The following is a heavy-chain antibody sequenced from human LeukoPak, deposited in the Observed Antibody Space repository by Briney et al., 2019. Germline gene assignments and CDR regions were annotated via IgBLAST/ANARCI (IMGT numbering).Heavy chain of an antibody. V-gene: IGHV4-39*07. CDR3: ARSRGELVGSWHSGSYGMIYYYYMDV. CDR2: INHSGST. D-gene: IGHD1-26*01. CDR1: GGSISSTTYY. J-gene: IGHJ6*03. Sequence: SETLSLTCTVSGGSISSTTYYWSWIRQPPGKGLEWIGEINHSGSTNYNPSLKSRVTISVDTSKDQFSLKLSSVTAADTAVYYCARSRGELVGSWHSGSYGMIYYYYMDVWGKGTTVAVSS.